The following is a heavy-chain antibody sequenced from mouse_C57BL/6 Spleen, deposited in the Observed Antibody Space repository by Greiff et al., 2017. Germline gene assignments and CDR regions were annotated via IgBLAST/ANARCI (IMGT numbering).Heavy chain of an antibody. CDR1: GYTFTSYG. J-gene: IGHJ4*01. V-gene: IGHV1-81*01. Sequence: QVQLQQSGAELARPGASVKLSCKASGYTFTSYGISWVKQRTGQGLEWIGEIYPRSGNTYYNEKFKGKATLTADKSSSTAYMELRSLTSEDSAVYFCGRGDYYAMDYWGQGTSVTVSS. CDR3: GRGDYYAMDY. CDR2: IYPRSGNT.